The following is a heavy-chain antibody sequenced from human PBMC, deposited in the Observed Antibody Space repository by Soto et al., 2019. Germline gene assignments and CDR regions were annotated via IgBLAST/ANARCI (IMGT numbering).Heavy chain of an antibody. CDR2: INHSGST. J-gene: IGHJ6*02. D-gene: IGHD5-12*01. CDR3: ARAPLRWAARAGYYYYGMDV. Sequence: QVQLQQWGAGLLKPSETLSLTCAVYGGSFSGYYWSWIRQPPGKGLEWIGEINHSGSTNYNPSLKSRLTLTVDTSTNQFSLKLSSVTAADTAVYYCARAPLRWAARAGYYYYGMDVWGQGTTVTVSS. V-gene: IGHV4-34*01. CDR1: GGSFSGYY.